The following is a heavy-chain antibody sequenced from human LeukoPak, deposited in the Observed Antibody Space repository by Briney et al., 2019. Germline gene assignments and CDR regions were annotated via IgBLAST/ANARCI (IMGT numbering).Heavy chain of an antibody. V-gene: IGHV3-9*01. Sequence: GGSLRLSCAASGFTLDDYAMHWVRQAPGKGLEWVSGISWNSGSIGYVASVKGRFTISRDNAKLYLQMNSLRAEDTAVYYCAGGQGWHFDLWGRGTLITVSS. J-gene: IGHJ2*01. CDR3: AGGQGWHFDL. CDR1: GFTLDDYA. D-gene: IGHD2-15*01. CDR2: ISWNSGSI.